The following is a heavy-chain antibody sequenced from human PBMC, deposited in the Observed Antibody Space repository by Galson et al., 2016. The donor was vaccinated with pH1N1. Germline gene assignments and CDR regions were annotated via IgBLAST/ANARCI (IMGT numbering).Heavy chain of an antibody. CDR3: ARAGSSWDTYYYYYGMDV. V-gene: IGHV3-7*03. Sequence: SLRLSCAASGFIFSQYGMHWVRQAPGKGLEWVANIKQDGSEKYYVDSVKGRFTISRDNAKNALYLQMNSLRAEDTAVYYCARAGSSWDTYYYYYGMDVWGQGATVTVSS. CDR1: GFIFSQYG. D-gene: IGHD6-13*01. CDR2: IKQDGSEK. J-gene: IGHJ6*01.